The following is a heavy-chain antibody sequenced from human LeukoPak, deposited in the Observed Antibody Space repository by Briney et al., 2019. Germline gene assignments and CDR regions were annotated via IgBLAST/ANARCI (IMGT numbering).Heavy chain of an antibody. Sequence: PSETLSLTCTVSGGSVRSESYYWSWIRQPPGKGLEWIGYMYYSGSTNYNPSLKSRVTISVDTSKNQFSLRLSSVTAADTAVYYCAGASSSFYYFDYWGQGTLVTVSS. J-gene: IGHJ4*02. D-gene: IGHD6-13*01. CDR2: MYYSGST. CDR1: GGSVRSESYY. V-gene: IGHV4-61*01. CDR3: AGASSSFYYFDY.